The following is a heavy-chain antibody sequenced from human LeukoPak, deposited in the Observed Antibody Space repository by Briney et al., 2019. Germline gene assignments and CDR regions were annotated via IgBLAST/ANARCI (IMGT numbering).Heavy chain of an antibody. CDR3: ARIGSLDAFDI. J-gene: IGHJ3*02. D-gene: IGHD3-22*01. Sequence: GGSLRLSCAASGFTFSSYSMNWVRQAPGKGLEWVSSISSSSYIYYADSVKGRFTISRDNAKNSLYLQMNSLRAEDTAVYYCARIGSLDAFDIWGQGTMVTVSS. V-gene: IGHV3-21*01. CDR2: ISSSSYI. CDR1: GFTFSSYS.